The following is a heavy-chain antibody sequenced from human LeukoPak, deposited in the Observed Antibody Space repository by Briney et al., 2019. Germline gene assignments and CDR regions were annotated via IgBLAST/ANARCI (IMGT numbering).Heavy chain of an antibody. Sequence: GGSLRLSCAASGFTFDDYAMHWVRLAPGKGLEWVSSISWNSGSIGYADSVKGRFTISRDNAKNSLYLQMNSLRAEDTALYYCGKGRGYGSGTYFNVLDYWGQGTLVTVSS. D-gene: IGHD3-10*01. CDR3: GKGRGYGSGTYFNVLDY. CDR1: GFTFDDYA. J-gene: IGHJ4*02. CDR2: ISWNSGSI. V-gene: IGHV3-9*01.